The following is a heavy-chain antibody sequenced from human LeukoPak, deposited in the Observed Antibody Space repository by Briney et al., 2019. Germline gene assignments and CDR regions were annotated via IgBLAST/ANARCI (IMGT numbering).Heavy chain of an antibody. CDR3: ARPRGPGGPYNWFDP. CDR2: IYYSGST. CDR1: GGSISSSSYY. V-gene: IGHV4-39*01. Sequence: SETLSLTCTVSGGSISSSSYYWGWIRQPPGKGLGWIGSIYYSGSTYYNPSLKSRVTISVDTSKNQFSLKLSSVTAADTAVYYCARPRGPGGPYNWFDPWGQGTLVTVSS. D-gene: IGHD3-10*01. J-gene: IGHJ5*02.